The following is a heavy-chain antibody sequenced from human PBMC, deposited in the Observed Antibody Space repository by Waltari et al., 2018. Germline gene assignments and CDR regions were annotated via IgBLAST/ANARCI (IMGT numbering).Heavy chain of an antibody. CDR1: GGTFSSYA. V-gene: IGHV1-69*13. D-gene: IGHD3-3*01. Sequence: QVQLVQSGAEVKKPGSSVKVSCKASGGTFSSYAISWVRQAPGQGLEWMGGIIPIFGTANYEQKFQGRVTITADESTSTAYMELSSLRSEDTAVYYCARDRNYDFWSGYYRAGWFDPWGQGTLVTVSS. J-gene: IGHJ5*02. CDR3: ARDRNYDFWSGYYRAGWFDP. CDR2: IIPIFGTA.